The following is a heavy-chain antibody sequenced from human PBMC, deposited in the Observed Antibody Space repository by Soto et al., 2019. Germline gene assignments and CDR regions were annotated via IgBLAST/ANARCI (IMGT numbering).Heavy chain of an antibody. CDR2: IYYSGST. Sequence: PSETLSLTCTVSGGSISSSSYYWGWIRQPPGKGLEWLGSIYYSGSTYYNPSLESRGTISLDTSKNQFSLSLRSVTAADTALYFCVRDLNGSGDYWGQGTLVTVSS. CDR1: GGSISSSSYY. V-gene: IGHV4-39*07. J-gene: IGHJ4*02. D-gene: IGHD3-10*01. CDR3: VRDLNGSGDY.